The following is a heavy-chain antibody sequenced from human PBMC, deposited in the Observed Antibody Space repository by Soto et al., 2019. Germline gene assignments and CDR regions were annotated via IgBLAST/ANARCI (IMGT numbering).Heavy chain of an antibody. CDR1: GFTFSSYG. J-gene: IGHJ5*02. CDR3: ARDPIPNRPPNNWFDP. Sequence: GGSLRLSCAASGFTFSSYGMHWVRQAPGKGLEWVAVIWYDGSNKYYADSVKGRFTISRDNSKNTLYLQMNSLRAEDTAVYYCARDPIPNRPPNNWFDPWGQGTLVTVSS. V-gene: IGHV3-33*01. CDR2: IWYDGSNK.